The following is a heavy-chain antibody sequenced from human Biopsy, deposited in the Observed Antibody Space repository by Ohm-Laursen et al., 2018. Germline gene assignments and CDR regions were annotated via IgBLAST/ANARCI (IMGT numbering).Heavy chain of an antibody. CDR1: GGSISSDY. J-gene: IGHJ3*01. CDR3: ARLYRLDDYWNDDPPDAFDV. V-gene: IGHV4-59*01. Sequence: GTLSLTCTVSGGSISSDYWSWIRQSPGKGLEWIGYISNRGSTNYNPSLRGRVTISVDTSKNQFSLKLSSLTAADTAVFFCARLYRLDDYWNDDPPDAFDVWGQGTMVTVSS. CDR2: ISNRGST. D-gene: IGHD3-3*01.